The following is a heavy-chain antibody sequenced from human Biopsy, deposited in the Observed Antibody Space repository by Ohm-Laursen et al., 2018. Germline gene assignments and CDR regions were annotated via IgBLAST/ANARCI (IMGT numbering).Heavy chain of an antibody. CDR3: AKDMGAHINYGDLYYFDS. CDR1: RFTFEDYA. D-gene: IGHD3-10*01. Sequence: SLRLSCAASRFTFEDYAMHWVRLTPGKGLEWVSGIDWNRGSIAYGDSVKGRFTISRDNGKNFLYLQMSSLRVEDTALYFCAKDMGAHINYGDLYYFDSWGPGTMVTVSA. V-gene: IGHV3-9*01. CDR2: IDWNRGSI. J-gene: IGHJ4*02.